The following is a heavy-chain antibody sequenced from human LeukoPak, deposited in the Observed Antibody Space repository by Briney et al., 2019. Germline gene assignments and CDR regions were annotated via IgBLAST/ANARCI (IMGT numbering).Heavy chain of an antibody. CDR2: IYYSGTT. V-gene: IGHV4-59*01. J-gene: IGHJ5*02. CDR1: GDSINNYY. Sequence: SETLSLTCSVPGDSINNYYWSWIRQPPGKGLEWIGYIYYSGTTNYNPTLKSRVTISKDTSKKQMSLKLNSVTAADTAAYYCARGSNWLDPWGQGTLVTVSS. CDR3: ARGSNWLDP. D-gene: IGHD6-6*01.